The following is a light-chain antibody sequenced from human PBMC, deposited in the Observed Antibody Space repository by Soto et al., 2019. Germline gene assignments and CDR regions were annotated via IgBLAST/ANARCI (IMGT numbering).Light chain of an antibody. Sequence: QSALTQPASVSGSPGQSITISCTGTSSDVGSYNLVSWYQQHPGKAPKLMIYEVSKRPSGVSNRFSGSKSDNTASLTISGLQAEDEADYYCCSYAGSSLVFGGGTKVTVL. V-gene: IGLV2-23*02. CDR1: SSDVGSYNL. CDR3: CSYAGSSLV. CDR2: EVS. J-gene: IGLJ2*01.